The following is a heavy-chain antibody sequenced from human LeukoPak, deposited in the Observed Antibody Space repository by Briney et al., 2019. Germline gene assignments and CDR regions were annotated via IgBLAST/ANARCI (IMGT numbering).Heavy chain of an antibody. Sequence: PGGSLRLSCAASGFTFDDYAMHWVRQAPGKGLEWVSGISWNSGSIGYADSVKGRFTISRDNAKNSLYLQMNSLRAEDTAVYYCARAPPVVPAAFHFDYWGQGTLVTVSS. J-gene: IGHJ4*02. CDR2: ISWNSGSI. CDR1: GFTFDDYA. V-gene: IGHV3-9*01. CDR3: ARAPPVVPAAFHFDY. D-gene: IGHD2-2*01.